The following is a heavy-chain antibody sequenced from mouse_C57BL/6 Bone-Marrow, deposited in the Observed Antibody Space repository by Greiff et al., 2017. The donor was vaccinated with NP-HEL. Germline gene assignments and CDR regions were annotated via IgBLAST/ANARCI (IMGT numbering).Heavy chain of an antibody. CDR1: GYTFTSYW. CDR3: ARERLDYGSSPAWFAY. CDR2: IDPSDSYT. Sequence: QVQLQQPGAELVMPGASVKLSCKASGYTFTSYWMHWVKQRPGQGLEWIGEIDPSDSYTNYNQTFKGKSTLTVDKSSSTAYMQLSSLTSEDSAVYYCARERLDYGSSPAWFAYWGQGTLVTVSA. V-gene: IGHV1-69*01. D-gene: IGHD1-1*01. J-gene: IGHJ3*01.